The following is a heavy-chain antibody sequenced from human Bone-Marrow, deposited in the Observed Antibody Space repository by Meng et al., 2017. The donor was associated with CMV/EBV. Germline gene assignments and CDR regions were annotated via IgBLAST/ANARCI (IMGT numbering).Heavy chain of an antibody. CDR1: GFTFSSYE. D-gene: IGHD3-10*01. V-gene: IGHV3-48*03. CDR2: ISSSGSTI. Sequence: GGSLRLSCAASGFTFSSYEMNWVRQAPGKGLEWVSYISSSGSTIYYADSVKGRFTISRDNAKNSLYLQMNSLRAEDTAVYYCVREWLVRGVIITFYYYYGMDVWGQGTTVTVSS. J-gene: IGHJ6*02. CDR3: VREWLVRGVIITFYYYYGMDV.